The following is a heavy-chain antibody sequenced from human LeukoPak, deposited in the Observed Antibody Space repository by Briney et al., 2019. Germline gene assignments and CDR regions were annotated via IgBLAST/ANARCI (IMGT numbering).Heavy chain of an antibody. CDR3: ARGRDSGSRTYYFDY. CDR1: GYTFTDYF. CDR2: ISPITGGT. Sequence: VASVKVSFKASGYTFTDYFLHWVRQAPGQGLEWLAWISPITGGTKYAQKFQGRVTLTRDTSISTAYMELSRLRSDDTAVYFCARGRDSGSRTYYFDYWGQGTLVTVSS. D-gene: IGHD1-26*01. J-gene: IGHJ4*02. V-gene: IGHV1-2*02.